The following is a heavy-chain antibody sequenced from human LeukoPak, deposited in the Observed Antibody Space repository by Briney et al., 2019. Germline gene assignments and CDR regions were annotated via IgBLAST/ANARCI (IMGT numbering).Heavy chain of an antibody. CDR2: ISGSGGST. V-gene: IGHV3-23*01. Sequence: PGGSLRLSCAASGFTFSSYAMSWVRQAPGKGLEWVSAISGSGGSTYYADSVKGRFTISRDNSKNSLYLQMNSLRAEDTAVYYCARDRGRYAAAAFDYWGQGTLVTVSS. CDR3: ARDRGRYAAAAFDY. D-gene: IGHD2-2*01. CDR1: GFTFSSYA. J-gene: IGHJ4*02.